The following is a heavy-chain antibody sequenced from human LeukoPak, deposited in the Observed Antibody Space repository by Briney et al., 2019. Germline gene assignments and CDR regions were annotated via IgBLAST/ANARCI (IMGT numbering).Heavy chain of an antibody. Sequence: SETLSLTCTVSGGSISSSSYYWGWIRQPPGKGMEWIGSIYYSGSTYYNPSLKSRVTISVDTSKNQFSLKLSSVTAADTAVYYCARGQGDYGGKSYYYYYMDVWGKGTTVTVSS. J-gene: IGHJ6*03. V-gene: IGHV4-39*07. CDR1: GGSISSSSYY. CDR3: ARGQGDYGGKSYYYYYMDV. CDR2: IYYSGST. D-gene: IGHD4-23*01.